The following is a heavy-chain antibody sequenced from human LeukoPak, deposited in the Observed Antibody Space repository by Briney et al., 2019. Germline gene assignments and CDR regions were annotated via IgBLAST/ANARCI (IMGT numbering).Heavy chain of an antibody. D-gene: IGHD3-22*01. CDR2: INPNSGGT. CDR1: GYTFTGYY. CDR3: ARGGYYDSSGSFDP. V-gene: IGHV1-2*02. Sequence: ASVKVSCKASGYTFTGYYMHWVRQAPGHGLEWMGWINPNSGGTRYAQKFQGRVTMTRDTSTSTVYMELSSLRSDDTAVYYCARGGYYDSSGSFDPWGQGTLVTVSS. J-gene: IGHJ5*02.